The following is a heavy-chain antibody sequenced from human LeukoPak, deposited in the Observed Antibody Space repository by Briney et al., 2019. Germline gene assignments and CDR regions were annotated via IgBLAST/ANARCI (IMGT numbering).Heavy chain of an antibody. Sequence: PGGSLRLSCAASGFTFRTYGMNWVRQAPGKGQEWVSYISSSSNTIYYADSVKGRFTISRDNAKYSLFLQMSSLRVEDTAVYYCARAKGPYYYDSSGFAYWGQGTLVTVSS. CDR2: ISSSSNTI. V-gene: IGHV3-48*03. CDR1: GFTFRTYG. J-gene: IGHJ4*02. D-gene: IGHD3-22*01. CDR3: ARAKGPYYYDSSGFAY.